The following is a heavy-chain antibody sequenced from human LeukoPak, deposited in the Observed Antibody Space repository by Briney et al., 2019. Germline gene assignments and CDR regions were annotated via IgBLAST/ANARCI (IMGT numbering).Heavy chain of an antibody. J-gene: IGHJ5*02. CDR2: ISGSGGST. D-gene: IGHD5-12*01. V-gene: IGHV3-23*01. CDR1: GFTFSSYA. Sequence: GGSLRLSCAASGFTFSSYAMSWVRQAPGKGLEWVSAISGSGGSTYYADSVKGRFTTSRDNSKNTLYLQMNSLRAEDTAVYYCAKADSGYPYNWFDPWGQGTLVTVSS. CDR3: AKADSGYPYNWFDP.